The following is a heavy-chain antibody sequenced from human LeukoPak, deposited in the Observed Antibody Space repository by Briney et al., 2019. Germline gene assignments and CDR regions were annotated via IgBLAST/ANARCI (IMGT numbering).Heavy chain of an antibody. V-gene: IGHV3-66*01. Sequence: QTGGSLRLSCVASGFTFDDYGINWVRQAPGKGLEWVPVIYSGGSTYYADSVKGRFTISRDNSKNTLYLQMNSLRAGDTAVYYCARDGVAAAGHYYYGMDVWGQGTTVTVSS. CDR3: ARDGVAAAGHYYYGMDV. J-gene: IGHJ6*02. D-gene: IGHD6-13*01. CDR2: IYSGGST. CDR1: GFTFDDYG.